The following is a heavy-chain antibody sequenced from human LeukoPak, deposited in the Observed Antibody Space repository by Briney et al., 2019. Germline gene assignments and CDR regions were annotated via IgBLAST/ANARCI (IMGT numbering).Heavy chain of an antibody. CDR3: ARVGGTGYCSGGSCYLGY. CDR1: GGTFSSYA. Sequence: SVKGSCKASGGTFSSYAISWVRQAPGQGLEWMGGIIPIFGTANYAQKFQGRVTITTDESTSTAYMELSSLRSEDTAVYYCARVGGTGYCSGGSCYLGYWGQGTLVTVSS. V-gene: IGHV1-69*05. CDR2: IIPIFGTA. J-gene: IGHJ4*02. D-gene: IGHD2-15*01.